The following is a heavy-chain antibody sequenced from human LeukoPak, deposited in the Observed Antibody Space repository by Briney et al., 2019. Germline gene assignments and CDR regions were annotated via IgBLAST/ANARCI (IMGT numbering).Heavy chain of an antibody. J-gene: IGHJ4*02. CDR2: ISSSSSYI. CDR3: ARDYCSGGSCYRTDPLDY. D-gene: IGHD2-15*01. Sequence: GGSLRLSCAASGFTFSNAWMNWVRQAPGKGLEWVSSISSSSSYIYYAGSVKGRFTISRDNAKNSLYLQMNSLRAEDTAVYYCARDYCSGGSCYRTDPLDYWGQGTLVTVSS. V-gene: IGHV3-21*01. CDR1: GFTFSNAW.